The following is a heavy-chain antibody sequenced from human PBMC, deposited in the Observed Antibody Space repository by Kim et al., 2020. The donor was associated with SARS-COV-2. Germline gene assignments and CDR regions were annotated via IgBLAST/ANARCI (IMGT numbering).Heavy chain of an antibody. V-gene: IGHV3-9*01. Sequence: GGSLRLSCAASGFTFDDYAMHWVRQAPGKGLEWVSRINWKGGSVDYADAVKGRFTISRDNAKNSLYLQMHSISTADAALYYCERENSEYGSGSSDYEMDVWGQGTTVIVS. J-gene: IGHJ6*02. D-gene: IGHD3-10*01. CDR2: INWKGGSV. CDR1: GFTFDDYA. CDR3: ERENSEYGSGSSDYEMDV.